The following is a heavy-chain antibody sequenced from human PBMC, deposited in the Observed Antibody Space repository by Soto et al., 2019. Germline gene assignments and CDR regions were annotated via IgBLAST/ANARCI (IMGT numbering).Heavy chain of an antibody. J-gene: IGHJ4*02. CDR3: ARDHSSGRYGDHYYFDY. D-gene: IGHD6-19*01. V-gene: IGHV3-30-3*01. Sequence: GGSLRLSCAASGFTFSSYAMHWVRQAPGKGLEWVAVISYDGSNKYYADSVKGRFTISRDNSKNTLYLQMNSLRAEDTAVYYCARDHSSGRYGDHYYFDYWGQGTLVTVSS. CDR1: GFTFSSYA. CDR2: ISYDGSNK.